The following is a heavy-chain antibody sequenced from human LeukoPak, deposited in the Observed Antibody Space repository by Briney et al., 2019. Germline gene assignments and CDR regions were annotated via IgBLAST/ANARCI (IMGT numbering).Heavy chain of an antibody. CDR3: AREYYDSSGYYRAFDY. CDR1: GYTFISYY. V-gene: IGHV1-46*01. J-gene: IGHJ4*02. CDR2: INPSGGST. Sequence: GASVKVSCKASGYTFISYYMHWVRQAPGQGLEWMGIINPSGGSTSYPQNFQGRVTMTRDTSTSTVYMELSSLRSEDTAVYYCAREYYDSSGYYRAFDYRGQGTLVTVSS. D-gene: IGHD3-22*01.